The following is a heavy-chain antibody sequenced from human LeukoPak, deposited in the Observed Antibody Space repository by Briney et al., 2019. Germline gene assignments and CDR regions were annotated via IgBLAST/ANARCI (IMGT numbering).Heavy chain of an antibody. D-gene: IGHD3-22*01. CDR2: MNPNSGKT. CDR1: GYTFTSYD. Sequence: ASVRVSCKASGYTFTSYDINWVRQATGQGLEWMGWMNPNSGKTGYAQGFQGRVTMTRDTSTDTAYMELNSLRSEDTAVYYCARDYFETSGSVYHFYGLDVWGLGTTVTVSS. CDR3: ARDYFETSGSVYHFYGLDV. J-gene: IGHJ6*02. V-gene: IGHV1-8*01.